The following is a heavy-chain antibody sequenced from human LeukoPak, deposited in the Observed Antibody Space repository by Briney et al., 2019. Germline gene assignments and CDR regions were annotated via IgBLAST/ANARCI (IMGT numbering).Heavy chain of an antibody. CDR3: ARYDYGDYYFDY. CDR2: INHSGST. V-gene: IGHV4-34*01. Sequence: SETLSLTCAVYGGSFSGYYWSWIRQPPGKGLEWIGEINHSGSTNYNPSLKSRVTISVDTSKNQFSPKLSSVTAADTAVYYCARYDYGDYYFDYWGQGTLVTVSS. J-gene: IGHJ4*02. CDR1: GGSFSGYY. D-gene: IGHD4-17*01.